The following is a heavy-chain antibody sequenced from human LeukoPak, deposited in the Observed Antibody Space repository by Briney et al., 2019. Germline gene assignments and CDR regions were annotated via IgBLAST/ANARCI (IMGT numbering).Heavy chain of an antibody. V-gene: IGHV3-48*03. J-gene: IGHJ3*01. CDR2: IYNSENPI. Sequence: SGGSLRLSCAASGFTFSSYEMNWVRQAPGKGLEWVAYIYNSENPIKYADSVKGRFTISRDNAKKSLYLQMNSMRVEDTAIYYCARVGYSSSWHSGSAFDFWGQGTVVTVSS. CDR3: ARVGYSSSWHSGSAFDF. D-gene: IGHD6-13*01. CDR1: GFTFSSYE.